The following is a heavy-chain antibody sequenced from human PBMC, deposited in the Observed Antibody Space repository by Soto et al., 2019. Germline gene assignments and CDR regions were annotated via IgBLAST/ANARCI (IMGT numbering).Heavy chain of an antibody. Sequence: ASVKVSCKASGYTFTRSGSSWVRQAPGQGLEWMGGIIPIFGTANYAQKFQGRVTITADESTSTAYMELSSLRSEDTAVYYCARDGYGSGSYYSYYFDYWGQGTLVTVSS. D-gene: IGHD3-10*01. CDR3: ARDGYGSGSYYSYYFDY. CDR2: IIPIFGTA. J-gene: IGHJ4*02. CDR1: GYTFTRSG. V-gene: IGHV1-69*13.